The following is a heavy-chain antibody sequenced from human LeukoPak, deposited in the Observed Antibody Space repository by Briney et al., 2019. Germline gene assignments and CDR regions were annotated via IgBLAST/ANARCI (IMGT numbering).Heavy chain of an antibody. CDR3: ARGGSLAAAPHLYYFDY. V-gene: IGHV1-46*01. J-gene: IGHJ4*02. CDR2: IIPVGGST. D-gene: IGHD6-19*01. CDR1: GYTFANYY. Sequence: GASVKVSCKSSGYTFANYYLHWVRQAPGQGLEWMGIIIPVGGSTTYTQKFQGRVTMTRDTSTSTIYMDLSSLRSEDTAVYYCARGGSLAAAPHLYYFDYWGQGSLVTVSS.